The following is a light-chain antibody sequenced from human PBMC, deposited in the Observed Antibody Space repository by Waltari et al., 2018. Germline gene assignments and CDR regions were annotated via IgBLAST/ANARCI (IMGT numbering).Light chain of an antibody. J-gene: IGLJ2*01. CDR3: QAWDSAVV. CDR1: KLAQKY. Sequence: SYELTQPPSMSVSPGQTAKITCSGDKLAQKYVSWYQQKPGQSPVLVIYEDTRRPSGIPERFSGSNSGNTATLTISGTQAVDEADYYCQAWDSAVVFGRGTKLTVL. CDR2: EDT. V-gene: IGLV3-1*01.